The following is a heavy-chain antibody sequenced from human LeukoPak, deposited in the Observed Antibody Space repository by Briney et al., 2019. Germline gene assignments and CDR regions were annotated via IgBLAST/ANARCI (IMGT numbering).Heavy chain of an antibody. D-gene: IGHD3-10*01. CDR2: ISYDGSNK. CDR3: AKEHEEYGSGVFDY. V-gene: IGHV3-30*18. Sequence: RPGGSLSLSCAASGFTFSSYGMHWVRQAPGKGLEWVAVISYDGSNKYYADPVKGRFTISRDNSKNTLYLQMNSLRAEDTAVYYCAKEHEEYGSGVFDYWGQGTLVTVSS. J-gene: IGHJ4*02. CDR1: GFTFSSYG.